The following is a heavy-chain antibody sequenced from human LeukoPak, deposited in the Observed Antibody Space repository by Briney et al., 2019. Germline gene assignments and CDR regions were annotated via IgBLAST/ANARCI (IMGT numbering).Heavy chain of an antibody. D-gene: IGHD5-12*01. CDR3: ARKVATFIFDY. Sequence: SETLSLTCTVSGGSLSSYYWSWVRQPPGKGLEWSGYIYYSGSTNYNPSLKSRVTISVDTSKNQFSLKLSSVTAADTAVYYCARKVATFIFDYWGQGNLVTVSS. CDR1: GGSLSSYY. J-gene: IGHJ4*02. CDR2: IYYSGST. V-gene: IGHV4-59*08.